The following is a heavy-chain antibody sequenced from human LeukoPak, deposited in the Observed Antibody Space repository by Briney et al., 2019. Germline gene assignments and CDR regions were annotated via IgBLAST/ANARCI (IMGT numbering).Heavy chain of an antibody. V-gene: IGHV4-61*02. CDR1: GGSISSGSYY. CDR2: IYTSGST. J-gene: IGHJ4*02. CDR3: ARETWDTARWDY. D-gene: IGHD5-18*01. Sequence: PSQTLSLTCTVSGGSISSGSYYWSWIRQPAGKGLEWIGRIYTSGSTIYNPSLKSRVTISVDTSKNQFSLKLSSVTAADTAVYYCARETWDTARWDYWGQGTLVTVSS.